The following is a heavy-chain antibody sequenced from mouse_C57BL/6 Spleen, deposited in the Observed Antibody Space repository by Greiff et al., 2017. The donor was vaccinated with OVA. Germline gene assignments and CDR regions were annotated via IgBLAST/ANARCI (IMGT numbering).Heavy chain of an antibody. Sequence: VQVVESGAELVRPGASVTLSCKASGYTFTDYEMHWVKQTPVHGLEWIGAIDPETGGTAYNQKFKGKAILTADKSSSTAYMELRSLTSEDSAVYYCTRNGLLGDYAMDYWGQGTSVTVSS. CDR3: TRNGLLGDYAMDY. D-gene: IGHD3-1*01. CDR1: GYTFTDYE. V-gene: IGHV1-15*01. J-gene: IGHJ4*01. CDR2: IDPETGGT.